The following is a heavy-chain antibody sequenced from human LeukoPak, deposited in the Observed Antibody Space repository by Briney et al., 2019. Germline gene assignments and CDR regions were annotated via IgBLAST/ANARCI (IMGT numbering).Heavy chain of an antibody. J-gene: IGHJ4*02. D-gene: IGHD4-11*01. CDR3: ARDHNYAFDN. V-gene: IGHV3-48*04. CDR1: GFIFNDYS. CDR2: IGIDSGNT. Sequence: PGGSLRLSCAASGFIFNDYSMNWVRQAPGKGLEWLSYIGIDSGNTKYADSVKGRFTISGDNAKSSLYLQMNSLRVEDTAVYYCARDHNYAFDNWGQGTLVTVSS.